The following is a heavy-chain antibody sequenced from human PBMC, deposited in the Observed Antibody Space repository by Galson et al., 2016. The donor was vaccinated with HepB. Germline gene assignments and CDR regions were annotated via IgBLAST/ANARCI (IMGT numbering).Heavy chain of an antibody. CDR3: AKVMGGNSGWGAIDY. CDR1: GFTFANFA. Sequence: SLRLSCAASGFTFANFAMTWVRQVPGKGLEWVSAISGGSENIYYADSVKGRFTTSRDNSRNTFYLQMTSLTVEDTALYYCAKVMGGNSGWGAIDYWGQGILVTISS. D-gene: IGHD6-19*01. CDR2: ISGGSENI. J-gene: IGHJ4*02. V-gene: IGHV3-23*01.